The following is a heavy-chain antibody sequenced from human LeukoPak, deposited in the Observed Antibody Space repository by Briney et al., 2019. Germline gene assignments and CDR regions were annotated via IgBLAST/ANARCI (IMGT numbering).Heavy chain of an antibody. Sequence: SETLSLTCAVYGGSFSGYYWGWIRQPPGKGLEWIGEINHSGSTNYNPSLKSRVTISVDTSKNQFSLKLSSVTAADTAVYFCARDYNWTFDYWGQGTLVTVSS. D-gene: IGHD1-1*01. CDR2: INHSGST. V-gene: IGHV4-34*01. CDR3: ARDYNWTFDY. CDR1: GGSFSGYY. J-gene: IGHJ4*02.